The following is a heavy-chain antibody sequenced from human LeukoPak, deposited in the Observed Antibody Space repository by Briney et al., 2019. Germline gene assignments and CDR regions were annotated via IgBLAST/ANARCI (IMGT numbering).Heavy chain of an antibody. J-gene: IGHJ4*02. V-gene: IGHV2-5*01. CDR2: IYWNDDK. CDR3: AHRLSEQQLDLFDF. Sequence: SGPTLVKPTQTLTLTCTFSGFSLSTSGVGVGWIRQPPGKALEWLAVIYWNDDKRYSPSLKSKLTTTNDTSKNQVVLTMANMDPEDTATYYYAHRLSEQQLDLFDFWGQGTLVTVSS. CDR1: GFSLSTSGVG. D-gene: IGHD6-13*01.